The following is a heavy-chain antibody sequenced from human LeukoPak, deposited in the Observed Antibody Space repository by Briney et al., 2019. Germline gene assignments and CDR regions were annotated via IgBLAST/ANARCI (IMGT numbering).Heavy chain of an antibody. D-gene: IGHD4-23*01. V-gene: IGHV1-2*02. J-gene: IGHJ4*02. CDR1: GYTFTGYY. CDR2: IHPNSGGT. CDR3: ARGPVRADYGGNSDY. Sequence: ASVKVSCKASGYTFTGYYMHWVRQAPGQGLEWIGWIHPNSGGTNYAQKFQGRVTMTRDTSISTAYMELSRLRSDDTAVYYCARGPVRADYGGNSDYWGQGTLVTVSS.